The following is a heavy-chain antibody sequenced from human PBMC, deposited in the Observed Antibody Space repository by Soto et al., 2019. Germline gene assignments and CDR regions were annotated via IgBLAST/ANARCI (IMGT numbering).Heavy chain of an antibody. V-gene: IGHV3-30*18. CDR3: AKGVIVATITLFDY. CDR2: ISYDGSNK. CDR1: GFTFSSYG. Sequence: GGSLRLSCAASGFTFSSYGMHWVRQAPGKGLEWVAVISYDGSNKYYADSVKGRLTISRDNSKNTLYLQMNSLRAEDTAVYYCAKGVIVATITLFDYWGQGTLVTVSS. J-gene: IGHJ4*02. D-gene: IGHD5-12*01.